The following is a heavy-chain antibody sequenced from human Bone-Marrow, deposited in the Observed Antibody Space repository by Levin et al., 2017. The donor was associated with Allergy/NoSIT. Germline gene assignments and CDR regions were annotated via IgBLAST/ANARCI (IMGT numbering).Heavy chain of an antibody. CDR1: GGSIDSSTYY. V-gene: IGHV4-39*01. J-gene: IGHJ4*02. CDR3: ARHGPSGYYVYYFDY. CDR2: VYYSGST. D-gene: IGHD5-12*01. Sequence: SQTLSLPCTVSGGSIDSSTYYWGWIRQPPGKGLEWLGSVYYSGSTYYNPSLKSRVTISEDRPNNQFSLKLNSVTAADTSVYFCARHGPSGYYVYYFDYWGQGTLVTVTS.